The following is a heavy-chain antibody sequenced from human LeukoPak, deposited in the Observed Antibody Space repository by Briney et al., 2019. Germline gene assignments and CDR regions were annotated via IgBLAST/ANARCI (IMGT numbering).Heavy chain of an antibody. D-gene: IGHD2-21*01. CDR3: AQSIPGVNWFDP. J-gene: IGHJ5*02. Sequence: SETLSLTSTVSGRSISSYYWSWIRQPAGKGLEWIGRIYTSGSTNYNPSLKSRVTMSVDTSKNQFSLKLSSVTAADTAVYYCAQSIPGVNWFDPWGQGTLVTVSS. CDR1: GRSISSYY. CDR2: IYTSGST. V-gene: IGHV4-4*07.